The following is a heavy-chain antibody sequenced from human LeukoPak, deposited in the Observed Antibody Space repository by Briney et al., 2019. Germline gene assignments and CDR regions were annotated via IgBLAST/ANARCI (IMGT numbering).Heavy chain of an antibody. J-gene: IGHJ5*02. Sequence: GGSLRLSCAASGFTFSSYAMSWVRQAPGKGLEWLGNIKQDGSEKRYADSVRGRFTVSRDNAQTSLYLEMSSLRADDTAVYYCARASDPWLQLTWGQGTLVTVSS. CDR2: IKQDGSEK. CDR1: GFTFSSYA. D-gene: IGHD5-24*01. V-gene: IGHV3-7*05. CDR3: ARASDPWLQLT.